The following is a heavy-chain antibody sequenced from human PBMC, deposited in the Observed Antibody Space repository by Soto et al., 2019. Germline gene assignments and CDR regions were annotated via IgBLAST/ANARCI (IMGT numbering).Heavy chain of an antibody. CDR2: ISVSGGST. J-gene: IGHJ4*02. D-gene: IGHD2-15*01. Sequence: EVQLLESGGGLVQPGGSLRASCAASGFTFSSCAMGWVRQAPGKGLEWVSSISVSGGSTYYADSVKGRFTISRDNSKNILYLHMISLRAEDTAVYYCAKERNSWYSSGSDYWGQGTLVTVSS. CDR3: AKERNSWYSSGSDY. CDR1: GFTFSSCA. V-gene: IGHV3-23*01.